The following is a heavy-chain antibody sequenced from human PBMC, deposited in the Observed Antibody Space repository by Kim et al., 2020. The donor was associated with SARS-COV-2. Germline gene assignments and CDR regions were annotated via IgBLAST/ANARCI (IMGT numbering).Heavy chain of an antibody. J-gene: IGHJ4*02. D-gene: IGHD3-9*01. Sequence: SGPTLVKPTQTLTLTCTFSGFSLSTSGMCVSWIRQPPGKALEWLALIDWDDDKYYSTSLKTRLTISKETSKNQVVLTMTKMDPVDTATYYCARITRYYDILTGYSDWGQGTLGTVSS. V-gene: IGHV2-70*01. CDR1: GFSLSTSGMC. CDR3: ARITRYYDILTGYSD. CDR2: IDWDDDK.